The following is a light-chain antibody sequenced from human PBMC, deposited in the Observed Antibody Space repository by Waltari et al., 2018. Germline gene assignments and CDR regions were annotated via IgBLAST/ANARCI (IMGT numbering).Light chain of an antibody. Sequence: QSALTQPASVSGFPGQSITISCTGTSSDVGSYNLVSWYQQYPGKAPKLMIYDGSKRPSGVSNLLSGSKSGNTASLTISGLQAEDEADYYCCSYADSSTLVFGGGTKLTVL. V-gene: IGLV2-23*01. CDR3: CSYADSSTLV. J-gene: IGLJ3*02. CDR1: SSDVGSYNL. CDR2: DGS.